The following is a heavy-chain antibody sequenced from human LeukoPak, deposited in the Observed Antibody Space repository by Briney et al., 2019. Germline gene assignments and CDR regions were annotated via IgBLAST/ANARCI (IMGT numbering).Heavy chain of an antibody. V-gene: IGHV1-8*01. J-gene: IGHJ6*03. CDR2: MNPNSGNT. D-gene: IGHD2-15*01. Sequence: ASVKVSCKGSGYTFTSYDINWVRQATGQGLEWMGWMNPNSGNTGHAQKFQGRVTMTRDTSISTAYMELSSLTSEDTAVYYCARAGVVAASDYYMDVWGKGTTVTIS. CDR1: GYTFTSYD. CDR3: ARAGVVAASDYYMDV.